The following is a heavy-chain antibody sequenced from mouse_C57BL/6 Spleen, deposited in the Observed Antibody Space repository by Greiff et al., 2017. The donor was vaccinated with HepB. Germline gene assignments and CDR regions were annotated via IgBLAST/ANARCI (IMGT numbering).Heavy chain of an antibody. J-gene: IGHJ3*01. D-gene: IGHD2-3*01. CDR1: GFSLTSYG. Sequence: VQLQQSGPGLVQPSQRLSITCTVSGFSLTSYGVHWVRQSPGKGLEWLGVIWSGGSTDYNAAFISRLSISKDNSKSQVFFKMNSLQADDTAIYYCASLYDGYPAWFAYWGQGTLVTVSA. V-gene: IGHV2-2*01. CDR3: ASLYDGYPAWFAY. CDR2: IWSGGST.